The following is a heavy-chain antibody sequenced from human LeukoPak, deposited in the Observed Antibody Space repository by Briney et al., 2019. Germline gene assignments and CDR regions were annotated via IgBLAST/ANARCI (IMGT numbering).Heavy chain of an antibody. J-gene: IGHJ6*03. Sequence: SETLSLTCAVSGGSISSSNWWSWVRQPPGKGLEWIGEIYHSGSTNYNPSLKSRVTISVDKSKNQFSLKLSSVTAADTAVYYCARVVGGWYYYYYMDVWGKGTTVTASS. CDR1: GGSISSSNW. D-gene: IGHD6-19*01. CDR3: ARVVGGWYYYYYMDV. CDR2: IYHSGST. V-gene: IGHV4-4*02.